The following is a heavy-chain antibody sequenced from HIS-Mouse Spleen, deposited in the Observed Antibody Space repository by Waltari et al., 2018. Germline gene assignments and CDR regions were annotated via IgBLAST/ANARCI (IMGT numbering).Heavy chain of an antibody. J-gene: IGHJ2*01. D-gene: IGHD6-13*01. Sequence: QLQLQESGPGPVKPSETLSLTCTVSRGPISTRSYYLCWTGPPQGKGLEWIGSIYYSGSTYYNPSLKSRVTISVDTSKNQFSLKLSSVTAADTAVYYCAREIPYSSSWYDWYFDLWGRGTLVTVSS. CDR1: RGPISTRSYY. CDR2: IYYSGST. CDR3: AREIPYSSSWYDWYFDL. V-gene: IGHV4-39*07.